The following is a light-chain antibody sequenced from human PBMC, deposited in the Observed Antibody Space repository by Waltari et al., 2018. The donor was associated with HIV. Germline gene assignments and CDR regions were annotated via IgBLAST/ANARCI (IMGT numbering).Light chain of an antibody. Sequence: EIVLTQSPCILSLSPGDRATLSCRATQSVSSSYLAWYQQKPGQAPRLLIYGASSRATGIPDRFSGSGSGTDFTLTISRLEPEDFAVYYCQQYGNSPDSFGQGTKLEIK. CDR2: GAS. J-gene: IGKJ2*03. CDR1: QSVSSSY. V-gene: IGKV3-20*01. CDR3: QQYGNSPDS.